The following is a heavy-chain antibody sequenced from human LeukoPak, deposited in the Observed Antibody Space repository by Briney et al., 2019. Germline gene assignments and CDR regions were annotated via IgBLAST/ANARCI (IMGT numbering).Heavy chain of an antibody. Sequence: ASVKVSCKASGYTFTSYYMHWVRQATGQGLEWMGWMNPNSGNTGYAQKFQGRVTMTRNTSISTAYMELSSLRSEDTAVYYCARDSSGGISSFDYWGQGTLVTVSS. D-gene: IGHD2-15*01. J-gene: IGHJ4*02. V-gene: IGHV1-8*01. CDR2: MNPNSGNT. CDR1: GYTFTSYY. CDR3: ARDSSGGISSFDY.